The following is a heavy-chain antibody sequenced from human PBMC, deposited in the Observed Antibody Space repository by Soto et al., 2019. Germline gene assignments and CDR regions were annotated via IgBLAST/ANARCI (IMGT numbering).Heavy chain of an antibody. Sequence: ASETLSLTCAVYGGSFSGYYWSWIRQPPGKGLEWIGEINHSGSTNYNPSLKSRVTISVDTSENQFSLKMSSVTAADTALYYCARVERGTATTVVDAFDIWGPGTMVTVSS. CDR2: INHSGST. D-gene: IGHD1-1*01. V-gene: IGHV4-34*01. CDR3: ARVERGTATTVVDAFDI. J-gene: IGHJ3*02. CDR1: GGSFSGYY.